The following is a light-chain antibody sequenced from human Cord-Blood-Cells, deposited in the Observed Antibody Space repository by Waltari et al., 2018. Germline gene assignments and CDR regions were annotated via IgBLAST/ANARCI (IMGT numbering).Light chain of an antibody. CDR3: QQYNSYSYT. CDR2: DAS. CDR1: QSISSW. V-gene: IGKV1-5*01. Sequence: DIQMTQSPSTLSASVGDRVTITCRASQSISSWLAWYQQKPGKAPKLLIYDASSLESGLPSRFSGSGSGTEFPLTISSLQPDDFVTYYCQQYNSYSYTFGQGTKLEIK. J-gene: IGKJ2*01.